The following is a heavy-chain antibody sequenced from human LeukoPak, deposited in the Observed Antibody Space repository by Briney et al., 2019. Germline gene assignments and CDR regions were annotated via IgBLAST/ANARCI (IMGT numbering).Heavy chain of an antibody. V-gene: IGHV3-23*01. Sequence: SGGSLRLSCAASGFTFSSYAMSWVRQAPGKGLEWVSAISGSGGSTYYADSVKGRFTISRGNSKNTLYLQMNSLRAEDTAVYYCARYGGNAFYYWGQGTLVTVSS. CDR1: GFTFSSYA. J-gene: IGHJ4*02. CDR3: ARYGGNAFYY. CDR2: ISGSGGST. D-gene: IGHD4-23*01.